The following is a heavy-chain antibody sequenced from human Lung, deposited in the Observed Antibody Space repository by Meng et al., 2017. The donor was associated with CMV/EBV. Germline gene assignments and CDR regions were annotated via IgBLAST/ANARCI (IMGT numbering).Heavy chain of an antibody. CDR1: GYTLTSDD. D-gene: IGHD2-15*01. Sequence: CGAEGKNAWALVKVSLKASGYTLTSDDINWVRTDTGQGLEWMGWMNPNSGNTGYAQKFQGRGTMTRNTSISTAYMELSSLRSEDTAVYYCARGYCSGGSCPVFDPWGQGTLVTVSS. CDR3: ARGYCSGGSCPVFDP. CDR2: MNPNSGNT. V-gene: IGHV1-8*01. J-gene: IGHJ5*02.